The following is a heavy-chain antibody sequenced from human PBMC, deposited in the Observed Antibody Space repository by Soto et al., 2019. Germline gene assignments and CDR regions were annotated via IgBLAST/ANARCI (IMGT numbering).Heavy chain of an antibody. V-gene: IGHV1-69*01. CDR3: ARVGLGAYDY. CDR2: IIPTLGKP. J-gene: IGHJ4*02. CDR1: GGIFSNFA. Sequence: QVQLVQSGAEVKKPGSSVKVSCKASGGIFSNFAFNWMRQAPGQGLEWMGGIIPTLGKPHYAQKFLGRVTITADESTRTVYMEMSSLTVEDTAVYYCARVGLGAYDYWGQGTLVIVSS. D-gene: IGHD6-19*01.